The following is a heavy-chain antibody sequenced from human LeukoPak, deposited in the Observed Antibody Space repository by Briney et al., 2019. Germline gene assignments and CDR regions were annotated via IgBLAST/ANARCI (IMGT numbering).Heavy chain of an antibody. CDR3: AGTGSIAAAFDY. V-gene: IGHV3-11*06. CDR2: ISSSSSYT. CDR1: GFTFSDYY. D-gene: IGHD6-13*01. J-gene: IGHJ4*02. Sequence: GGSLRLSCAASGFTFSDYYMSWIRQAPGKGLEWVSYISSSSSYTNYADSAKGRFTISRDNAKNSLYLQMNSLRAEDTAVYYCAGTGSIAAAFDYWGQGTLVTVSS.